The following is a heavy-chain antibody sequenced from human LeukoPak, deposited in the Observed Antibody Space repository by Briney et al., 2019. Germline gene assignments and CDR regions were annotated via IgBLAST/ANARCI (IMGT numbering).Heavy chain of an antibody. D-gene: IGHD1-26*01. CDR1: GYTFTNYG. CDR2: ISAYNGNT. V-gene: IGHV1-18*01. CDR3: ARDRRSGSYGIFDY. Sequence: ASVKVSCKASGYTFTNYGISWVRQAPGQGLEWMGWISAYNGNTNYAQKFQGRVTMTTDTSTSTAYMELSSLRSDDTAVYYCARDRRSGSYGIFDYWGQGTLVTVSS. J-gene: IGHJ4*02.